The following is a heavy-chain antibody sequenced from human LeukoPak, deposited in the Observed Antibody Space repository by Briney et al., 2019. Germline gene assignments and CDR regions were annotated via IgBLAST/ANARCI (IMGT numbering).Heavy chain of an antibody. CDR2: IKEDGTQN. CDR1: GFTFSRYW. D-gene: IGHD6-13*01. CDR3: ARLRPYSSTWYAYYGMDV. Sequence: GGSLRLSCVASGFTFSRYWMSWVRQAPGRGLEWVANIKEDGTQNYYVDSVKGRFTISRDNAKNSLYLQMNSLRADETAVYYCARLRPYSSTWYAYYGMDVWGQGTTVTVSS. J-gene: IGHJ6*02. V-gene: IGHV3-7*04.